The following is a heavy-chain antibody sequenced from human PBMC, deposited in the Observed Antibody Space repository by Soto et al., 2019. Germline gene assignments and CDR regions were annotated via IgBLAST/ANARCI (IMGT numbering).Heavy chain of an antibody. Sequence: ASVKVSCKASGGTFSSYAISWVRQAPGQGLEWMGGIIPIFGTANYAQKFQGRVTITADESTSTAYMELSSLRSEDTAVYYCARLGYCSGGSCYPEVYYYGMDVWGQGTTVTVSS. CDR2: IIPIFGTA. V-gene: IGHV1-69*13. J-gene: IGHJ6*02. CDR1: GGTFSSYA. D-gene: IGHD2-15*01. CDR3: ARLGYCSGGSCYPEVYYYGMDV.